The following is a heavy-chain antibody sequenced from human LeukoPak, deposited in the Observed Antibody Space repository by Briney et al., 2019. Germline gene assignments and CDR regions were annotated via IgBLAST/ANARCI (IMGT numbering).Heavy chain of an antibody. CDR2: INPNSGGT. V-gene: IGHV1-2*02. CDR1: GYTFTGYY. Sequence: ASVKVSCKASGYTFTGYYMHWVRQAPGQGLEWMGWINPNSGGTNYAQKFQGRVTMTRDTSISTAYMELSRLRSDDTAVYYCARGAYSSSWYNPYDAFDTWGQGTMVTVSS. CDR3: ARGAYSSSWYNPYDAFDT. D-gene: IGHD6-13*01. J-gene: IGHJ3*02.